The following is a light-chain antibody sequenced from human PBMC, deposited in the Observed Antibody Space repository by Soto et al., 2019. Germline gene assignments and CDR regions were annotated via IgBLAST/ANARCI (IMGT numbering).Light chain of an antibody. V-gene: IGLV3-27*01. CDR1: ILAKKY. CDR2: KDN. CDR3: YSADDNNWV. Sequence: SYELTQPSSVSVSPGQTARITCSGDILAKKYARWFQQKAGQAPLLVIYKDNERPSTISERFSGSSSGTKVTLTISGARVEDEADYYCYSADDNNWVFGGGTKLTVL. J-gene: IGLJ3*02.